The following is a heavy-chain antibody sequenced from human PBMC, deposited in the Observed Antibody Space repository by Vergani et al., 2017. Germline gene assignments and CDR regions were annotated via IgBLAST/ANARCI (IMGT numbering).Heavy chain of an antibody. V-gene: IGHV2-5*02. CDR1: GFSLSTRGVG. D-gene: IGHD4-17*01. J-gene: IGHJ4*02. Sequence: QITLKESGPTLVKPTQTLTLTCTFSGFSLSTRGVGVGWIRQPPGKALEWLALSYWDDDKRYSPSLKSRLTITKDTSKNQLVLTMTNMDPVDTATDYCAHADYGDYGYYFDYWGQGTLVTVSS. CDR2: SYWDDDK. CDR3: AHADYGDYGYYFDY.